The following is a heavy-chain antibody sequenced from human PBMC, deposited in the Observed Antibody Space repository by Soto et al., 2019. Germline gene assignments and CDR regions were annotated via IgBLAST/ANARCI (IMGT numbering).Heavy chain of an antibody. CDR3: ARDLMTASGWYAPAY. V-gene: IGHV3-23*01. CDR2: ISGYSGTP. Sequence: GRCMRLSCTLSAVTSTDNAVMRVRQDTEKGLEWVSSISGYSGTPYYADSVKGRFFISRDVSKSTVYLHLDTLRPEDTAVYYCARDLMTASGWYAPAYWGRGTLVTVSS. D-gene: IGHD6-19*01. CDR1: AVTSTDNA. J-gene: IGHJ4*02.